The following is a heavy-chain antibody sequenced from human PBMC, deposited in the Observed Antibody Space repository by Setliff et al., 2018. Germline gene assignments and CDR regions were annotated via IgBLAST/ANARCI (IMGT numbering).Heavy chain of an antibody. J-gene: IGHJ6*03. V-gene: IGHV1-69*05. CDR1: GGTFSSYG. CDR3: AREGVHTRSSTDYRYYMDV. D-gene: IGHD1-26*01. Sequence: SVKVSCKDSGGTFSSYGISWVRQAPGQGLEWMGGTIPVFGTTDYAQKFQGRVTIMTDESTSTAFMELSSLTSEDTAVYYCAREGVHTRSSTDYRYYMDVWGKGTTVTVSS. CDR2: TIPVFGTT.